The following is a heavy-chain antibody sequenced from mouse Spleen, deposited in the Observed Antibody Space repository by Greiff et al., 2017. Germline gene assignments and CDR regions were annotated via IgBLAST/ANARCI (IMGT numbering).Heavy chain of an antibody. CDR1: GFTFSDYG. V-gene: IGHV5-15*01. CDR3: ARHGKLRGFAY. J-gene: IGHJ3*01. D-gene: IGHD1-1*01. Sequence: EVKLVESGGGLVKPGGSLKLSCAASGFTFSDYGMAWVRQAPGKGPEWVAFISNLAYSIYYADTVTGRFTISRENAKNTLYLEMSSLRSEDTAMYYCARHGKLRGFAYWGQGTLVTVSA. CDR2: ISNLAYSI.